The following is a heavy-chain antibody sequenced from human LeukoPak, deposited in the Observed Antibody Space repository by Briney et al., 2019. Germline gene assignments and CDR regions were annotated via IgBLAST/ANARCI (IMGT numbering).Heavy chain of an antibody. V-gene: IGHV3-7*03. CDR3: ARDGSSGYPYYFDY. Sequence: GGSLRLSCAASGFIFTDYWMNWVRQAPGKGLEWVAMIKYDGIDTQYVDSVKGRFTISRDNAKNSLYLEMNSLRAEDTAVYYCARDGSSGYPYYFDYWGQGTLVTVSP. CDR1: GFIFTDYW. J-gene: IGHJ4*02. CDR2: IKYDGIDT. D-gene: IGHD3-22*01.